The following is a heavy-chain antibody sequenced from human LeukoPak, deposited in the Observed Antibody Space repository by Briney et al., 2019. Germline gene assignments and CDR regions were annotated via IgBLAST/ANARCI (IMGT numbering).Heavy chain of an antibody. J-gene: IGHJ4*02. D-gene: IGHD3-22*01. CDR1: GDSISSGSYY. Sequence: SQTLSLTCTVSGDSISSGSYYWRWIRQPAGKGVEWIARIHTSGRTNYHPSLKSRFTISADTSTNHFSLKLSSVTAADTAVYYCARGVTYYYDSSGYLYWGQGTLVTVSS. CDR2: IHTSGRT. V-gene: IGHV4-61*02. CDR3: ARGVTYYYDSSGYLY.